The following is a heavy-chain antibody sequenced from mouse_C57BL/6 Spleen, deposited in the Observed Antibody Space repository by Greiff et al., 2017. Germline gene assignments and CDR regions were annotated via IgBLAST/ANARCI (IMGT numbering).Heavy chain of an antibody. D-gene: IGHD2-2*01. J-gene: IGHJ2*01. CDR1: GFNIKDYY. V-gene: IGHV14-2*01. CDR3: ARQLWLRQSYYFDY. Sequence: VQLKQSGAELVKPGASVKLSCKASGFNIKDYYMHWVKQRTEQGLEWIGRIDPEDGETKYAPKFQGKATITADTSSNTAYLQLSSLTSGDTAVYYCARQLWLRQSYYFDYWGQGTTLTVSS. CDR2: IDPEDGET.